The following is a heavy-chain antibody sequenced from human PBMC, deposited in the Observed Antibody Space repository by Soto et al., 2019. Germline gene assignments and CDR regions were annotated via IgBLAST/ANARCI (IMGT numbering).Heavy chain of an antibody. D-gene: IGHD6-19*01. Sequence: HPGGSLRLSCAASGFTFDDYAMHWVRQAPGKGLEWVSGISWNSGSIGYADSVKGRFTISRDNAKNSLYLQMNSLRAEDTALYYCAKDFLRTTRIAVAGSLWFDPWGQGTLVTVSS. CDR2: ISWNSGSI. CDR3: AKDFLRTTRIAVAGSLWFDP. CDR1: GFTFDDYA. J-gene: IGHJ5*02. V-gene: IGHV3-9*01.